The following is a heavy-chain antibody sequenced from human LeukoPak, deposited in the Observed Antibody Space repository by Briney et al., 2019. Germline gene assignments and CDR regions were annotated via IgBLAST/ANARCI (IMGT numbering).Heavy chain of an antibody. D-gene: IGHD6-13*01. V-gene: IGHV3-73*01. Sequence: GGSLRLSCAASGFTFSSSAMHWVRQASGKGLEWVGRIRSKANSYATAYAASVKGRFTISRDDSKNTAYLQMNSLKTEDTAVYYCTTTRIAAAPDYWGQGTLVTVSS. CDR1: GFTFSSSA. CDR3: TTTRIAAAPDY. J-gene: IGHJ4*02. CDR2: IRSKANSYAT.